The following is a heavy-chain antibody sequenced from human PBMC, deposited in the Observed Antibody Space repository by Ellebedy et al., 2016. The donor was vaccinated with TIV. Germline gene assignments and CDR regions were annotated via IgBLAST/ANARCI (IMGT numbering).Heavy chain of an antibody. CDR2: ISYDGNVK. V-gene: IGHV3-30*04. D-gene: IGHD6-13*01. J-gene: IGHJ3*02. CDR1: GFTFSSYA. Sequence: GESLNISCATSGFTFSSYAMHWVRQAPGKGLEWVAVISYDGNVKYYAASVKGRFTISRDNSKDTLYLQMNSLRVGDTAVYYCATEAGDSRLVGGAFDMWGQGTMVTVSS. CDR3: ATEAGDSRLVGGAFDM.